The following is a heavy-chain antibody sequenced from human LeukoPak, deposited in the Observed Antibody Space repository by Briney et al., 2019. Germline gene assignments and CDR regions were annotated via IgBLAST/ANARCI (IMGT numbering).Heavy chain of an antibody. CDR3: ARTAGYSSGWAFDY. CDR1: GGSISSYY. D-gene: IGHD6-19*01. Sequence: PSETLSLTCTVSGGSISSYYWSWIRQPPGEGLEWIGYIYYSGSTNYNPSLKSRVTISVDTSKNQFSLKLSSVTAADTAVYYCARTAGYSSGWAFDYWGQGTLVTVSS. V-gene: IGHV4-59*01. J-gene: IGHJ4*02. CDR2: IYYSGST.